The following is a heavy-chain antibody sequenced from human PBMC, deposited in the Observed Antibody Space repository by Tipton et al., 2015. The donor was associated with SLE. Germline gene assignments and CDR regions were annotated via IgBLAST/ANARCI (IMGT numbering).Heavy chain of an antibody. V-gene: IGHV4-39*01. J-gene: IGHJ3*02. CDR2: IYYSGST. Sequence: TLSLTCTVSGGSISSYYWGWIRQPPGKGLEWIGSIYYSGSTYYNPSLKSRVTISVDTSKNQFSLKLSSVTAADTAVYYCASSEGPVAFDIWGQGTMVTVSS. CDR3: ASSEGPVAFDI. CDR1: GGSISSYY.